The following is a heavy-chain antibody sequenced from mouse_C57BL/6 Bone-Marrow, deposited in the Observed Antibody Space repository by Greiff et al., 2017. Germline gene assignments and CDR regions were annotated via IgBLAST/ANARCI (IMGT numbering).Heavy chain of an antibody. CDR2: ISYDGSN. V-gene: IGHV3-6*01. CDR3: ARDPEYGSSSGFAY. D-gene: IGHD1-1*01. CDR1: GYSITSGYY. J-gene: IGHJ3*01. Sequence: EVKLMESGPGLVKPSQSLSLTCSVTGYSITSGYYWNWIRQFPGNKLEWMGYISYDGSNNYNPSLKNRISITRDTSKNQFFLKLNSVTTEDTATYYCARDPEYGSSSGFAYWGQGTLVTVSA.